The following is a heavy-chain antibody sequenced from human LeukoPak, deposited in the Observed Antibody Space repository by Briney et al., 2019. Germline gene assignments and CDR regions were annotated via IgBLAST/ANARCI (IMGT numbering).Heavy chain of an antibody. CDR3: ARARRITIFGVVIRDAFDI. CDR1: GGSFSGYY. V-gene: IGHV4-34*01. D-gene: IGHD3-3*01. CDR2: INHSGST. J-gene: IGHJ3*02. Sequence: KPSETLSLTCAVYGGSFSGYYWSWIRQLPGKGLEWIGEINHSGSTNYNPSLKSRVTISVDTSKNQFSLKLSSVTAADTAVYYCARARRITIFGVVIRDAFDIWGQGTMVTVSS.